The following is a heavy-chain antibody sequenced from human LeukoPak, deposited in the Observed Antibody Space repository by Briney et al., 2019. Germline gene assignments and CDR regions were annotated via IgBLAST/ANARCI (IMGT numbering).Heavy chain of an antibody. V-gene: IGHV4-34*01. Sequence: ASETLSLTCAVYGGSFSGYYWSWIRQPPGKGLEWIGEINHSGSTNYNPSLKSRVTISVDTSKNQFSLKLSSVTAADTAVYYCARQGRNQYYYYMDVWGKGTTVTISS. D-gene: IGHD1-14*01. CDR2: INHSGST. J-gene: IGHJ6*03. CDR3: ARQGRNQYYYYMDV. CDR1: GGSFSGYY.